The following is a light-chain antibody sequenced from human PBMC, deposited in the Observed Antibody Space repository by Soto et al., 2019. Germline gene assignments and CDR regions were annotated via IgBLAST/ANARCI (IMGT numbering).Light chain of an antibody. J-gene: IGLJ1*01. V-gene: IGLV2-11*01. Sequence: QSALTQPRSVSGSPGQSVTISCTRSSSDVGGYKYVSWYQQHPGKAPKLMIYDVSKRPSGVPDRFSGSKSGNTASLTISGLQAEDQADYYCCSFADSFYVFGTGNKITVL. CDR2: DVS. CDR3: CSFADSFYV. CDR1: SSDVGGYKY.